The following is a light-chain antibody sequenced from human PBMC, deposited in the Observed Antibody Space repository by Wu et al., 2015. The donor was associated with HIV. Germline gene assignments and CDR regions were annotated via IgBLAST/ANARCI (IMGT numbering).Light chain of an antibody. CDR1: QSISSW. CDR3: QQYNSYPYS. V-gene: IGKV1-5*03. J-gene: IGKJ2*03. CDR2: KAS. Sequence: DIQMTQSPSTLSASVGDRVTITCRASQSISSWLAWYQQKPGKAPKLLIYKASSLESGVPSRFSGSGSGTEFTLTISSLQPDDFAAYYCQQYNSYPYSFGQGTKLEIK.